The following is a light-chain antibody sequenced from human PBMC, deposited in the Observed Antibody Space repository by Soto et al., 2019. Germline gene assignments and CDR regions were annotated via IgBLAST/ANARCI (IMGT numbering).Light chain of an antibody. J-gene: IGKJ5*01. V-gene: IGKV3-11*01. CDR3: QQRSSWPPSIT. CDR2: DAS. Sequence: EIVLTQSPATLSLSPGERATLSCRASQSVSSYLAWYQQKPGQAPRRLIYDASNRATGIPARFSGSGSGTDFTLTISSLEPEDFAVYFCQQRSSWPPSITFGQGTRLEIK. CDR1: QSVSSY.